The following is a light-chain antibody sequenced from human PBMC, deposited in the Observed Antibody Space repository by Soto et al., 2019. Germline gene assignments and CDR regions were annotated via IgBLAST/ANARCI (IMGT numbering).Light chain of an antibody. J-gene: IGLJ1*01. CDR2: DVS. CDR1: SSDVGGYNY. CDR3: SSYTSSSTYV. Sequence: QSALTQPASVSGSPGQSLTISCTGTSSDVGGYNYVSWYQQHPGEAPKVMIFDVSNRPSGVSDRFSGSKSGNTASLTISGLQAEDEADYYCSSYTSSSTYVFGTGTKLTVL. V-gene: IGLV2-14*01.